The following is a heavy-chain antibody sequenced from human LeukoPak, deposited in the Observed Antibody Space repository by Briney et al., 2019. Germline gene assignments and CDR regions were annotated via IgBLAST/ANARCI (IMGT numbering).Heavy chain of an antibody. Sequence: PSETLSLTCAVYGGSFSGYYWSWIRQPPGKGLEWIGEINHSGSTNYNPSLKSRVTISVDTSKNQFSLKLRSVTAADTAVYYCARVEAGLLDAFDLWGQGTMVTVSS. D-gene: IGHD2-21*01. CDR1: GGSFSGYY. CDR3: ARVEAGLLDAFDL. CDR2: INHSGST. J-gene: IGHJ3*01. V-gene: IGHV4-34*01.